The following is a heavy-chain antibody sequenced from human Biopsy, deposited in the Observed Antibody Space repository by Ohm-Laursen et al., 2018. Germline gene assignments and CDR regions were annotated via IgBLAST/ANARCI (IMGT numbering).Heavy chain of an antibody. D-gene: IGHD6-19*01. Sequence: SETLSLTCTVSGGSISGSSWSWIRQAPGKGLEWIGYISYSRDTNYNPSLKSRITISVDTSKNQFSLKLTSVTAADTAVYYCAKHGSGWTGDDAFHIWGHGTMVTVSS. CDR3: AKHGSGWTGDDAFHI. CDR1: GGSISGSS. J-gene: IGHJ3*02. CDR2: ISYSRDT. V-gene: IGHV4-59*08.